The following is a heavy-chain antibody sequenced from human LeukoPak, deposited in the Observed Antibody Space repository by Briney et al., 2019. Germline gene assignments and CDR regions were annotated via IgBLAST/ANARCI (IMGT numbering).Heavy chain of an antibody. J-gene: IGHJ5*02. D-gene: IGHD6-25*01. Sequence: GGSLRLSCSASGFTFSNCAMHWVRQAPGKGLEYVSAISSGGGTTYYADSVKGRFTISRDTSKNTLYLQMTSLKPEDTALYYCVRASGWFDPWGQGTLVTVSS. V-gene: IGHV3-64D*06. CDR2: ISSGGGTT. CDR3: VRASGWFDP. CDR1: GFTFSNCA.